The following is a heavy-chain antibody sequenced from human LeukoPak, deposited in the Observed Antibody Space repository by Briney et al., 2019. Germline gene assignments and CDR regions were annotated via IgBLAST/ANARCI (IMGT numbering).Heavy chain of an antibody. D-gene: IGHD4-23*01. CDR3: ARRGDGGRSFDY. Sequence: PGGSLRLSFAASGFTVSSSYMNWARKAPGRGLGWVSLIYGGGSTYYADSVRGRFTISRDNSKNTLYLQMNSLRAEDTAVYYCARRGDGGRSFDYWGQGTLVTVSS. CDR2: IYGGGST. V-gene: IGHV3-53*01. J-gene: IGHJ4*02. CDR1: GFTVSSSY.